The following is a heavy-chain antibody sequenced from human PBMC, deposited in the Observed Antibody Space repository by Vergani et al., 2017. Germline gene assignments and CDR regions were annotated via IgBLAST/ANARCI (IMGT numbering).Heavy chain of an antibody. CDR3: AKAGSGNYDILTGYGLYYYYYYMDV. CDR2: IRPKTDGETT. J-gene: IGHJ6*03. D-gene: IGHD3-9*01. Sequence: EVQPVESGGGLVKPGGSLRLSCTTSGFTFSSAWMSWVRQAPGKGLEWVARIRPKTDGETTDYAAPVKGRFTISRDDSKNTLYLQMNSLKTEDTAVYYCAKAGSGNYDILTGYGLYYYYYYMDVWGKGTTVTVSS. V-gene: IGHV3-15*01. CDR1: GFTFSSAW.